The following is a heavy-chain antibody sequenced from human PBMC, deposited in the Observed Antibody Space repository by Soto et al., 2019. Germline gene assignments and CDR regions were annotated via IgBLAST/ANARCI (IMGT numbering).Heavy chain of an antibody. CDR2: IYPGDSDT. J-gene: IGHJ5*02. Sequence: GESLKISCKGSGYSFTSYWIGWVRQMPGKGLEWMGIIYPGDSDTRYSPSFQGQVTISADKSISTAYLQWSSLKASDTAMYYCARLNGTMARGVTNWFDPWGQGNLVTVSS. CDR1: GYSFTSYW. CDR3: ARLNGTMARGVTNWFDP. D-gene: IGHD3-10*01. V-gene: IGHV5-51*01.